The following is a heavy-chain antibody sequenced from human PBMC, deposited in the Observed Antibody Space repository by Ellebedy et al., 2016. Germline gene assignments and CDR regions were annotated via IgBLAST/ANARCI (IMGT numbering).Heavy chain of an antibody. CDR1: GFTFSTYW. J-gene: IGHJ4*02. D-gene: IGHD6-19*01. Sequence: GGSLRLSCAASGFTFSTYWMSWVRQAPGKGLEWVANINEDGSEKYYVDSVKGRFSISRDNAKNSLYLQMSSLGADDAAVYYCARVRAVAGPNWGQGTLVTVSS. CDR3: ARVRAVAGPN. CDR2: INEDGSEK. V-gene: IGHV3-7*03.